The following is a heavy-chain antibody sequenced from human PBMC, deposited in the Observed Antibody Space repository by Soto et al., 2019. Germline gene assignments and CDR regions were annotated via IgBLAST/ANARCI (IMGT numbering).Heavy chain of an antibody. CDR1: GFTFSSYS. D-gene: IGHD3-3*01. V-gene: IGHV3-21*01. J-gene: IGHJ6*02. CDR3: ARDAYYYDFWSGYDKGVYYYYGMDV. Sequence: GGSLRLSCAASGFTFSSYSMNWVRQAPGKGLEWVSSISSSSSYIYYADSVKGRFTISRDNAKNSLYLQMNSLRAEDTAVYYCARDAYYYDFWSGYDKGVYYYYGMDVWGQGTTVTVSS. CDR2: ISSSSSYI.